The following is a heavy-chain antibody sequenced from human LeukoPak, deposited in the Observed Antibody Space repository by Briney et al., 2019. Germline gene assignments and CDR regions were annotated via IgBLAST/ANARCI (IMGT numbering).Heavy chain of an antibody. V-gene: IGHV4-30-4*01. Sequence: SETLSLTCTVSGGSISSGDYYWSWIRQPPGKGLEWIGYIYYSGSTYYNPSLKSRVTISVDTSKNQFSLKLSSVTAADTAVYYCAIGYYSGGSCYRHAFDIWGQGTIVTVSS. CDR1: GGSISSGDYY. CDR3: AIGYYSGGSCYRHAFDI. CDR2: IYYSGST. J-gene: IGHJ3*02. D-gene: IGHD2-15*01.